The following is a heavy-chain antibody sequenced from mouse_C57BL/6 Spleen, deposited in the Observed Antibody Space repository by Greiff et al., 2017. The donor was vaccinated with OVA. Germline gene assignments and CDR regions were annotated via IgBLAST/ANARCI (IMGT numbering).Heavy chain of an antibody. CDR3: ARDGDGYYGGYFDY. V-gene: IGHV3-6*01. D-gene: IGHD2-3*01. CDR1: GYSITSGYY. J-gene: IGHJ2*01. CDR2: ISYDGSN. Sequence: EVQLQESGPGLVKPSQSLSLTCSVTGYSITSGYYWNWIRQFPGNKLEWMGYISYDGSNNYNPSLKNRISITRDTSKNQFFLKLNSVTTEDTATYYCARDGDGYYGGYFDYWGQGTTLTVSS.